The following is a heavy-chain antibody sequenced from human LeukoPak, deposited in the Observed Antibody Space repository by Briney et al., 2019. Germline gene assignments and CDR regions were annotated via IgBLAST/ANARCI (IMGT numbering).Heavy chain of an antibody. Sequence: SETLSLTCAVYGGSFSGYYWSWIRQPPGKGLEWIGEINHSGSTNCNPSLKSRVTISVDTSKNQFSLKLSSVTAADTAVYYCALYDFWSGYSTYWGQGTLVTVSS. D-gene: IGHD3-3*01. CDR1: GGSFSGYY. CDR2: INHSGST. V-gene: IGHV4-34*01. J-gene: IGHJ4*02. CDR3: ALYDFWSGYSTY.